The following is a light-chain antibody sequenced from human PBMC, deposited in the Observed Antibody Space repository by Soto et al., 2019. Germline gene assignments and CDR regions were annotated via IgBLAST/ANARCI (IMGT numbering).Light chain of an antibody. CDR3: QQYDNYRA. V-gene: IGKV1-5*01. Sequence: DIQMTQSTSTLSASVGDRVTSTGRAIQSISRVLAWYQQKPGKAPKLLIYDASTLESGVPSRFSGSGSGTAFTLAISSLQPDDFATYYCQQYDNYRAFGQGTQVEIK. CDR1: QSISRV. J-gene: IGKJ1*01. CDR2: DAS.